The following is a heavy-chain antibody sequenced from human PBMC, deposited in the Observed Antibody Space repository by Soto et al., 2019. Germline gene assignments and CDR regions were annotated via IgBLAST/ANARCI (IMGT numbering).Heavy chain of an antibody. CDR2: ISYSGNT. D-gene: IGHD2-8*01. CDR1: GGSISNFY. J-gene: IGHJ4*02. Sequence: SETLSLTCTVSGGSISNFYWSWIRQPPGKGLEWIGYISYSGNTNYNPSLRSRVSISVDTSKNQLSLNLTSVTAADTAVYYCARAPMVLSRSYFDSWGQGTPGTVS. CDR3: ARAPMVLSRSYFDS. V-gene: IGHV4-59*01.